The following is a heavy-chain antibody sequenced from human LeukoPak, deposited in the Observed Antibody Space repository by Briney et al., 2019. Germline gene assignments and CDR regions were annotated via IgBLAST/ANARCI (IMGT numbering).Heavy chain of an antibody. CDR3: ARNFHRRLYDSSGYYPY. D-gene: IGHD3-22*01. Sequence: GGSLRLSCAASAFSFSNYNMNWVRQAPGKGLECVSYISSSSTTIYYADSVKGRFTISRDNAKNSLYLQMNSLRAEDTAVYYCARNFHRRLYDSSGYYPYWGQGTLVTVSS. CDR1: AFSFSNYN. J-gene: IGHJ4*02. CDR2: ISSSSTTI. V-gene: IGHV3-48*01.